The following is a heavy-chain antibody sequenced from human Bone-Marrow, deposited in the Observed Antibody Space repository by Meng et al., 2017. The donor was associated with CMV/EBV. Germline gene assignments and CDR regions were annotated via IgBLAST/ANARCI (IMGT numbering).Heavy chain of an antibody. Sequence: GESLKISCAASGFTFSSYWMSWVRQAPGKGLEWVANIKQDGSEKYYVDSVKGRFTISRDNAKNSLYLQMNSLRAEDTAVYYCARVGGSPYYDFWSGYNCYYGMDVWGQGTTVTVSS. CDR2: IKQDGSEK. V-gene: IGHV3-7*01. CDR3: ARVGGSPYYDFWSGYNCYYGMDV. D-gene: IGHD3-3*01. J-gene: IGHJ6*02. CDR1: GFTFSSYW.